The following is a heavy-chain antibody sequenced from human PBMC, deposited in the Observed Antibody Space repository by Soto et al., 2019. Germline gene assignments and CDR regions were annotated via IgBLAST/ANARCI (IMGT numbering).Heavy chain of an antibody. J-gene: IGHJ6*02. CDR1: GFTFGDYA. V-gene: IGHV3-49*01. CDR3: TRVNDYGDYYYYGMDV. D-gene: IGHD4-17*01. Sequence: GGSLRLSCAASGFTFGDYAMSWFRQAPGKGQERVGFIRSKAYGGTTEYTASVKGRFTISRDDSKSIAYLQMNSLKTEDTAVYYCTRVNDYGDYYYYGMDVWGQGTTVTVSS. CDR2: IRSKAYGGTT.